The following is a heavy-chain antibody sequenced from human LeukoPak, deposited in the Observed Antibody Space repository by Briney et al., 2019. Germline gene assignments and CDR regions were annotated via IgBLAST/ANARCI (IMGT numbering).Heavy chain of an antibody. CDR1: GGSFSGYY. CDR2: INHSGST. Sequence: SETLSLTCAVYGGSFSGYYWSWIRQPPGKGLEWIGEINHSGSTNYNPSLKSRVTISVDTSENQFSLKLSSVTAADTAVYYCARGPLPEDYWGQGTLVTVSS. CDR3: ARGPLPEDY. D-gene: IGHD3-16*02. V-gene: IGHV4-34*01. J-gene: IGHJ4*02.